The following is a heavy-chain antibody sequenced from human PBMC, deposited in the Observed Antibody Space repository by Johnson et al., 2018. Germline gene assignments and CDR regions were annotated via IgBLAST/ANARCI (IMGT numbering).Heavy chain of an antibody. CDR1: GFTFNRYS. CDR3: ARSVEGAFDF. Sequence: VQLQESGGDLVQPGGPLRLSCAASGFTFNRYSMNWVRQAPGKGLAWISYIRSDLITNYADSVKGRFTISRDNTKNSVYLQMSDLRVEDTAVYYCARSVEGAFDFWGPGTLVTVSS. CDR2: IRSDLIT. J-gene: IGHJ3*01. V-gene: IGHV3-48*04.